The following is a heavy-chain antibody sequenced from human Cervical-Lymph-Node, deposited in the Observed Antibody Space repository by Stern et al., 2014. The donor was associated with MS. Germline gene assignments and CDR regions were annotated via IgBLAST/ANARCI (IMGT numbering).Heavy chain of an antibody. Sequence: VQLVESGPGLVKPSQTLSLTCAVSGGSISNDNFFWSWIRQPAGKGLEWIGRVYLSGSTNYNTSLKSRVTISMDTSMNQFSLKLNSVTAADTAVYYCALGAEWFDPWGQGTLVTVSS. D-gene: IGHD1-26*01. V-gene: IGHV4-61*02. J-gene: IGHJ5*02. CDR3: ALGAEWFDP. CDR1: GGSISNDNFF. CDR2: VYLSGST.